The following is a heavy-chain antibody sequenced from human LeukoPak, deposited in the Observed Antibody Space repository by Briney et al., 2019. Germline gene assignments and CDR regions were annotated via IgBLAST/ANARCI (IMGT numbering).Heavy chain of an antibody. CDR1: GFTVSSNY. CDR2: IYSGGRT. J-gene: IGHJ4*02. V-gene: IGHV3-53*01. D-gene: IGHD3-22*01. Sequence: PGGSLRLSCAASGFTVSSNYMSWVRQAPGKGLEWVSVIYSGGRTYYADSVKGRFTISRDNSKNTLYLQMNSLRAEDTAVYYCARHDSSGNRRDYWGQGTLVTVSS. CDR3: ARHDSSGNRRDY.